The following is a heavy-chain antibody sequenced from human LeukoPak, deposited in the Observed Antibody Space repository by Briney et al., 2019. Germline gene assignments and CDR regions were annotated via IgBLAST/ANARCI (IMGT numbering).Heavy chain of an antibody. D-gene: IGHD3-16*02. V-gene: IGHV4-39*01. Sequence: SETLSLTCTLSGGPISSRSYYWGWIRQPPGKGLEWIASIYYSGDTYYSPSLRSRLTISIDTSRNEFSLRVSSVTAADTAVYYCARHLNDYVWGSYRPYYFDYWGQGTLVTVSS. CDR2: IYYSGDT. J-gene: IGHJ4*02. CDR1: GGPISSRSYY. CDR3: ARHLNDYVWGSYRPYYFDY.